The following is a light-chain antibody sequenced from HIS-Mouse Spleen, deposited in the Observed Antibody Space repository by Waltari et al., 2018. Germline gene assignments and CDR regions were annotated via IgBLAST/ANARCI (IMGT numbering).Light chain of an antibody. CDR1: QSISSW. Sequence: DIQMTQSPSTLYASVGDRVPITCRASQSISSWLAWYQQKPGKAPKLLIYKASSLESGVPSRFSGSGSGTEFTLTISSLQPDDFATYYCQQYNSYPCTFGQGTKLEIK. J-gene: IGKJ2*02. CDR2: KAS. CDR3: QQYNSYPCT. V-gene: IGKV1-5*03.